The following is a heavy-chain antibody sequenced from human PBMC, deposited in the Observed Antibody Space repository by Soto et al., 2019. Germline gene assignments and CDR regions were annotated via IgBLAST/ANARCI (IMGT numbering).Heavy chain of an antibody. CDR3: ARDQLSSGLYVWFDP. J-gene: IGHJ5*02. Sequence: HVQLQESGPGLVKPSETLSLTCTVSGGSISTYYWSWIRQPPGKGLEWIGYIYYDGSTSYNPSLGSRVTISVDTSKNQFSLILSSVTSADTAVYYCARDQLSSGLYVWFDPWGQGTLVTVSS. CDR2: IYYDGST. D-gene: IGHD6-25*01. CDR1: GGSISTYY. V-gene: IGHV4-59*01.